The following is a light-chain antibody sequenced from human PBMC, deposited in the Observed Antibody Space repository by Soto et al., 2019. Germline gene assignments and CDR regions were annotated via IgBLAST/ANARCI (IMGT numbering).Light chain of an antibody. V-gene: IGKV1-33*01. CDR1: QDISNY. CDR3: QQYDNLPYT. CDR2: DAA. Sequence: DSQMTQSPSSLSASVGDRVTITCPARQDISNYLNWYQQKPGKAHKLLIYDAANWETGDPSRFSGNRALTDFTVNISSLQPEDIETYYCQQYDNLPYTCGQGTKLEIK. J-gene: IGKJ2*01.